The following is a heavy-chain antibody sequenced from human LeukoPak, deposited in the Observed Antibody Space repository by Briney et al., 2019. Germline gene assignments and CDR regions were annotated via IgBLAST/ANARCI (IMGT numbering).Heavy chain of an antibody. Sequence: SVKVSCRASGGTFSSYAISWVRQAPGQGLEWMGGIIPIFGTANYAQKFQGRVTITADESTSTAYMELSSLRSEDTAVYYCARDARGYCSSTSCYTPTWGQGTLVTVSS. D-gene: IGHD2-2*02. CDR3: ARDARGYCSSTSCYTPT. V-gene: IGHV1-69*01. CDR2: IIPIFGTA. J-gene: IGHJ5*02. CDR1: GGTFSSYA.